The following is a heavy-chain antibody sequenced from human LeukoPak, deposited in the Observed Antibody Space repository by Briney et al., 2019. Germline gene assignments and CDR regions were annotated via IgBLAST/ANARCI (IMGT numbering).Heavy chain of an antibody. Sequence: PSETLSLTCTVPGGSISSYYWSWIRQPPGKGLEWIGYIYYSGSTNYNPSLKSRVTISVDTSKNQFSLKLSSVTAADTAVYYCARSRTLPRAFDIWGQGTMVTVSS. D-gene: IGHD2-2*01. V-gene: IGHV4-59*01. CDR3: ARSRTLPRAFDI. CDR1: GGSISSYY. J-gene: IGHJ3*02. CDR2: IYYSGST.